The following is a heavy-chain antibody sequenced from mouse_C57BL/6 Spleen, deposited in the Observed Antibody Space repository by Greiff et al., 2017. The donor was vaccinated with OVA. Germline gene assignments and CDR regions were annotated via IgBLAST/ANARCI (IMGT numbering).Heavy chain of an antibody. CDR1: GFSLTSYA. J-gene: IGHJ3*01. CDR2: IWTGGGT. Sequence: QVQLQQSGPGLVAPSQSLSITCTVSGFSLTSYAISWVRQPPGKGLEWLGVIWTGGGTNYNSALNSRLSISTDNSKSQVFLKMNSLQTDDTARYYCASIYYGNWFAYWGQGTLVTVSA. CDR3: ASIYYGNWFAY. V-gene: IGHV2-9-1*01. D-gene: IGHD2-1*01.